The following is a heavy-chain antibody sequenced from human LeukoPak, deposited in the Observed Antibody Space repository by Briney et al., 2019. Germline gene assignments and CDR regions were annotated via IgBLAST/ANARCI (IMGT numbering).Heavy chain of an antibody. CDR2: ISYDGSNK. Sequence: GGSLRLSCAASGFTFSSYSMNWVRQAPGKGLEWVAVISYDGSNKYYADSVKGRFTISRDNSKNTLYLQMNSLRAEDTAVYYCARDSHSSSWYSNYYYYYYMDVWGKGTTVTVSS. CDR1: GFTFSSYS. CDR3: ARDSHSSSWYSNYYYYYYMDV. J-gene: IGHJ6*03. V-gene: IGHV3-30*03. D-gene: IGHD6-13*01.